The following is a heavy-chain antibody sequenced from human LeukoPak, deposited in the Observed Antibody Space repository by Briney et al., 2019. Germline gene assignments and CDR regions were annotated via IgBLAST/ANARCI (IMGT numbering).Heavy chain of an antibody. V-gene: IGHV3-23*01. Sequence: GGSLRLSCAASGFTFSSSSMSWVRQAPGKGLEWVSVISGSGGSTDYADSVKGRFTISRDNSRNTLYLQINSLRAEDTAVYYCAKGSGWYVWGQGTLVTVSS. D-gene: IGHD6-19*01. CDR3: AKGSGWYV. J-gene: IGHJ4*02. CDR1: GFTFSSSS. CDR2: ISGSGGST.